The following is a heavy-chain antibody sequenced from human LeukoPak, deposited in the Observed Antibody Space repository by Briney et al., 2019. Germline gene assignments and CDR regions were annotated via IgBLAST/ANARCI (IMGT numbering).Heavy chain of an antibody. V-gene: IGHV3-7*01. CDR2: IQQDGSEK. Sequence: GGSLRLSCAASGFTFSSYWMSWVRQAPWKGLEWVANIQQDGSEKYYVDSVKGRFTISRDNAKNSLYLHMNSLRAEDTAIYYCARYYYGSGSYYAKYYFDYWGQGTLVTVSS. CDR3: ARYYYGSGSYYAKYYFDY. J-gene: IGHJ4*02. CDR1: GFTFSSYW. D-gene: IGHD3-10*01.